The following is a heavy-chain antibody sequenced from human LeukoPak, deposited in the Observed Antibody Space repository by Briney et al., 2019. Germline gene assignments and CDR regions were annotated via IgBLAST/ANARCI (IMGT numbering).Heavy chain of an antibody. D-gene: IGHD3-10*01. V-gene: IGHV1-69*05. CDR3: ATREGLLWFGALGAYFDY. Sequence: GASVKVSCKASGGTFSSYAISWVRQAPGQGLEWMGGIIPIFGTANYAQKFQGRVTITTDESTSTASMELSSLRSEDTAVYYCATREGLLWFGALGAYFDYWGQGTLVTVSS. CDR2: IIPIFGTA. J-gene: IGHJ4*02. CDR1: GGTFSSYA.